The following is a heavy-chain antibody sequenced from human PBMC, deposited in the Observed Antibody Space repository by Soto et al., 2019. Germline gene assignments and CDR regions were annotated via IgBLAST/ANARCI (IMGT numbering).Heavy chain of an antibody. CDR1: GYTFTRYA. Sequence: GASVKGSCKASGYTFTRYAMHWVRQAPGQRLEWMGWINAGNGNPKYSQKFQERVTITRDMSTSTAYMELRSLRSDDTAVYFCAREGFYAGSGKYSYGYSPPRYYGMDVWGQGTTVTVSS. D-gene: IGHD5-18*01. J-gene: IGHJ6*02. V-gene: IGHV1-3*01. CDR3: AREGFYAGSGKYSYGYSPPRYYGMDV. CDR2: INAGNGNP.